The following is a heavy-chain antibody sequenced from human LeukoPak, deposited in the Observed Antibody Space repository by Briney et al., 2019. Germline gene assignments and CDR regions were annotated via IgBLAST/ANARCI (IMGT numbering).Heavy chain of an antibody. D-gene: IGHD4-17*01. V-gene: IGHV3-21*01. CDR2: ISSSSSYI. Sequence: GGSLRLSCAASGFTFSDYTMNWVRQAPGKGLEWVSSISSSSSYIYYADSVKGRFTISRDNAKNSLYLRMNSPRAEDTTVYYCARGYGDHTCDYWGQGTLVTVSS. J-gene: IGHJ4*02. CDR1: GFTFSDYT. CDR3: ARGYGDHTCDY.